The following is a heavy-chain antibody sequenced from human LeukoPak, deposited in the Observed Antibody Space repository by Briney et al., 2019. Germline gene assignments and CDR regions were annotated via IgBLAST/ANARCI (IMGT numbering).Heavy chain of an antibody. D-gene: IGHD1-26*01. CDR1: GYTFTSYY. Sequence: ASVKVSCKASGYTFTSYYMHWVRQAPGQGLEWMGIINPSGGSTSYAQKFQGRVTMTRDTSTSTVCMELSSLRSEDTAVYYCARDWVGATPVDYWGQGTLVTVSS. J-gene: IGHJ4*02. V-gene: IGHV1-46*01. CDR3: ARDWVGATPVDY. CDR2: INPSGGST.